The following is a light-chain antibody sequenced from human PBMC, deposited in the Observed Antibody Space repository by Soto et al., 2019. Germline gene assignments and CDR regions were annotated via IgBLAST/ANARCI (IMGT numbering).Light chain of an antibody. Sequence: EIVLTQSPGTLSLSPGEGATLSCRASQSVGKNYLAWYQHKSGQDPRLLIHGASNRATGIPARFSGSGSGTDFTLTISSLEPEDFAVYYCQQRSNWPLTFGQGTRLEI. J-gene: IGKJ5*01. CDR3: QQRSNWPLT. CDR2: GAS. V-gene: IGKV3-11*01. CDR1: QSVGKNY.